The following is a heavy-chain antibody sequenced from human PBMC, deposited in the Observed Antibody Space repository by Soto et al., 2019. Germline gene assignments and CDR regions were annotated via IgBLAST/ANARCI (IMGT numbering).Heavy chain of an antibody. CDR2: INAGNGNT. CDR3: ASDPISTTVTTIDD. CDR1: GYTFTSYA. Sequence: QVQLVQSGAEVKKPGASVKVSCKASGYTFTSYAMHWVRQAPGQRLEWMGWINAGNGNTKYSQKFQGRVTITRDTSESTAYMELSSLRSEDTAVYYCASDPISTTVTTIDDWGQGTLVTVSS. V-gene: IGHV1-3*01. D-gene: IGHD4-17*01. J-gene: IGHJ4*02.